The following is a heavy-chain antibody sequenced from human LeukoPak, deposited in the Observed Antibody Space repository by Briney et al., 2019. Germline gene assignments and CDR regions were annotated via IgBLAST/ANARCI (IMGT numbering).Heavy chain of an antibody. CDR2: ISAYNGNT. Sequence: ASVKVSCKATGYTFTSYGISWVRQAPGQGLEWMGWISAYNGNTNYAQKLQGRVTMTTDTSTSTAYMELRSLRSDDTAVYYCARDLQIAAAGTGGYWGQGTLVTVSS. V-gene: IGHV1-18*01. CDR1: GYTFTSYG. J-gene: IGHJ4*02. CDR3: ARDLQIAAAGTGGY. D-gene: IGHD6-13*01.